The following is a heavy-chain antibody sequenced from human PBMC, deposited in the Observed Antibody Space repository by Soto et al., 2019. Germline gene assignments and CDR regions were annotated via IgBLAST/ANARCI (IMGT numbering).Heavy chain of an antibody. CDR3: AKSGSGYSYGPGIDY. CDR2: ISYDGINK. V-gene: IGHV3-30*18. D-gene: IGHD5-18*01. Sequence: HPGGSLRLSCAASGFTFSSYCIHWVRQAPGKGLEWVAVISYDGINKYYADSVKGRFTISRDNSKKTLYLQMNSLRAEDTAVYYCAKSGSGYSYGPGIDYWGQGTLVTVSS. CDR1: GFTFSSYC. J-gene: IGHJ4*02.